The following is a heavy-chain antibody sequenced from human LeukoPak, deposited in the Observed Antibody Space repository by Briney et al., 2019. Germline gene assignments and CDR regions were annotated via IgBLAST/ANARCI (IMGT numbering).Heavy chain of an antibody. Sequence: PGGSLRLSCAASGFIFSSYAMSWVRQAPGKGLEWVSYGGSGGSTYYADSVKGRFTVSRDNSKSTLYLQMNSLTAEDTAVYYCAKDRVLAGGWGQGTLVTVSS. CDR2: GGSGGST. J-gene: IGHJ4*02. CDR1: GFIFSSYA. V-gene: IGHV3-23*01. D-gene: IGHD2-8*01. CDR3: AKDRVLAGG.